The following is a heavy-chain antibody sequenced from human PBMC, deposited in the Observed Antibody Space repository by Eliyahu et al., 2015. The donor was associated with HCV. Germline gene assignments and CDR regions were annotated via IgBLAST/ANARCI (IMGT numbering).Heavy chain of an antibody. D-gene: IGHD6-13*01. J-gene: IGHJ3*02. V-gene: IGHV2-5*01. CDR1: GFSLSTPGVG. CDR3: ARALTAAPVLGAVEI. CDR2: IFWNDDK. Sequence: QITLKESGPTLVKPTQTLTLTCTFSGFSLSTPGVGVGWIRQPPGKALEWLAVIFWNDDKRSSPSLKSRLTITKDTSRNQVVLTMTNMNPADTATYYCARALTAAPVLGAVEIWGQGTRVTVSS.